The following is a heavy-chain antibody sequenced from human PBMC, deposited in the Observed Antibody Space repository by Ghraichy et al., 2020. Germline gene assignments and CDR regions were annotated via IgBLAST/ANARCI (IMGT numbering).Heavy chain of an antibody. CDR2: INTSGVT. V-gene: IGHV4-61*02. D-gene: IGHD3-22*01. Sequence: SLNISCTVSGGSISTGTFYWSWIRQPAAKALEWIGRINTSGVTHYNPSLRSRVTLSVDTSKNQFSLRLTSVTAADTAVYYCARVNHNDRSGWPLDYWGQGTLVTVSS. CDR1: GGSISTGTFY. CDR3: ARVNHNDRSGWPLDY. J-gene: IGHJ4*02.